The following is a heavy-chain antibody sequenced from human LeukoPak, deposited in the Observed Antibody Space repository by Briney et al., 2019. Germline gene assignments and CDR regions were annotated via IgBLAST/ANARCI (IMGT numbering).Heavy chain of an antibody. CDR1: GGSLSSHY. J-gene: IGHJ4*02. Sequence: SETLSLTCNVSGGSLSSHYCSWLRQTPGKGLEWIGFIFSGGSTNYNPSLKSRVSISMDTSQNQFSLKLTSVTAADTAVYYCARGRGPLRVEFGDWGQGALVTVSS. CDR2: IFSGGST. V-gene: IGHV4-4*09. D-gene: IGHD3-16*01. CDR3: ARGRGPLRVEFGD.